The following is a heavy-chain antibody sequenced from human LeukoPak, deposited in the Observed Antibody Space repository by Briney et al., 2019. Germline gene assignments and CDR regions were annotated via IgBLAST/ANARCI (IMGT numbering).Heavy chain of an antibody. D-gene: IGHD6-13*01. Sequence: GGSLRLSCAASGFTFRSYEMNWVRQAPGKGLEWVSVIYSGGSTYYADSVKGRFTISRGNSKNTLYLQMNSLRAEDTAVYYCASHSSSWYGFDYWGQGTLVTVSS. CDR3: ASHSSSWYGFDY. V-gene: IGHV3-53*01. CDR1: GFTFRSYE. CDR2: IYSGGST. J-gene: IGHJ4*02.